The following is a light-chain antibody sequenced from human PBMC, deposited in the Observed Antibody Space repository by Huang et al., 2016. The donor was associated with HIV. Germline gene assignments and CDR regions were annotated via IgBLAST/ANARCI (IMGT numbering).Light chain of an antibody. CDR2: CAC. Sequence: DLVMTQSPLSLPVPAGEPASISCRSSFSLLTSFHHNYLEWYLQKPGQSPQLLFYCACYRASGVPDRFTGNGSGTEFTLAISRVEAEDVGVYYCMQALQTPYTFGQGTKLEI. V-gene: IGKV2-28*01. J-gene: IGKJ2*01. CDR3: MQALQTPYT. CDR1: FSLLTSFHHNY.